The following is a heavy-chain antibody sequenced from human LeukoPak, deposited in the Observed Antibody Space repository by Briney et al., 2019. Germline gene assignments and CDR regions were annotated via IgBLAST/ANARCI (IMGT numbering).Heavy chain of an antibody. J-gene: IGHJ4*02. Sequence: GGSLRLSCAASGFTFSSYGMHWVRQAPGKGPEWVAVIWYDGSNKYYADSVKGRFTISRDNSKNTLYLQMNSLRAEDTAVYYCARERVGYYFDYWGQGTLVTVSS. D-gene: IGHD2-15*01. CDR2: IWYDGSNK. CDR1: GFTFSSYG. CDR3: ARERVGYYFDY. V-gene: IGHV3-33*01.